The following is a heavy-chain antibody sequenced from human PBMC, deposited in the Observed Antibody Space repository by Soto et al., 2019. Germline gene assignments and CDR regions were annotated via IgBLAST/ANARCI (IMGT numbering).Heavy chain of an antibody. CDR2: IWYDGNNK. CDR1: GFIFTNYG. V-gene: IGHV3-33*01. Sequence: PGGSLRLSCAASGFIFTNYGIHWVRQAPGKGLEWVAVIWYDGNNKYYADSLKGRFTVSRDNSKNTVSLQMNSLTVEDTAVYYCARDRSGFVPFDYWGQGTPVTVS. D-gene: IGHD6-6*01. J-gene: IGHJ4*02. CDR3: ARDRSGFVPFDY.